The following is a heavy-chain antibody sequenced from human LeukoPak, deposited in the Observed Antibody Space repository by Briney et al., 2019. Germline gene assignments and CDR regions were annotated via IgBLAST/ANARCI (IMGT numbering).Heavy chain of an antibody. CDR3: ARGRRLGGPSYRRYYYYGMDV. CDR2: INPNSGGT. Sequence: ASVKVSCKASGYTFTGYYIHWVRQAPGQGLEWMGRINPNSGGTNSAQKFQGRITMTRDTSSNTAYMELSRLRSDDTAVYYCARGRRLGGPSYRRYYYYGMDVWGQGTTVTVSS. J-gene: IGHJ6*02. V-gene: IGHV1-2*06. D-gene: IGHD3-16*01. CDR1: GYTFTGYY.